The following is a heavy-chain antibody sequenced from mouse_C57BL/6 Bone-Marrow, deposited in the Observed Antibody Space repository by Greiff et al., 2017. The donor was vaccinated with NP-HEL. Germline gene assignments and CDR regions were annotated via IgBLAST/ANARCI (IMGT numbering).Heavy chain of an antibody. D-gene: IGHD1-1*01. CDR3: ARGGPLYGSPFDY. CDR1: GYTFTSYG. V-gene: IGHV1-58*01. Sequence: VQLKESGAELVRPGSSVKMSCKTSGYTFTSYGINWVKQRPGPGLEWIGYIYIGNGYPESNEKFKGKATLTSDTSSRTAYMELSSLTSEDSAIYVCARGGPLYGSPFDYWGQGTTLTVSS. CDR2: IYIGNGYP. J-gene: IGHJ2*01.